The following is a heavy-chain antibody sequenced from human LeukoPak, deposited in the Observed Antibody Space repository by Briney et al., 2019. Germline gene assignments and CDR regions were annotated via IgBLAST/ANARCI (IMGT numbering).Heavy chain of an antibody. J-gene: IGHJ5*02. Sequence: GESLKISCKGSGYSFTSYWIGWVRQMPGKGLDWMGGIYPGDSDTRYSPSFQGQVTISPDKSISPAYLQWRSLTASDTAMYYCARSLGYCSGGSCYSSWFDPWGQGTLVTVSS. V-gene: IGHV5-51*01. CDR1: GYSFTSYW. CDR2: IYPGDSDT. CDR3: ARSLGYCSGGSCYSSWFDP. D-gene: IGHD2-15*01.